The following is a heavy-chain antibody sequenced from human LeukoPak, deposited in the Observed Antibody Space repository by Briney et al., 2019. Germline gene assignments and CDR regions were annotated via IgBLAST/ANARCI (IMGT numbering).Heavy chain of an antibody. CDR1: AFTFDDYG. Sequence: AGSLRLSCAASAFTFDDYGMSWARQAPGKGLEWVSAISSSGSSTYYANSVKGRFTISRDNSKNTLYLQMNSLRAEDTAVYYCAKDRSAYYYMDVWGKGTTVTVSS. J-gene: IGHJ6*03. V-gene: IGHV3-23*01. CDR3: AKDRSAYYYMDV. CDR2: ISSSGSST.